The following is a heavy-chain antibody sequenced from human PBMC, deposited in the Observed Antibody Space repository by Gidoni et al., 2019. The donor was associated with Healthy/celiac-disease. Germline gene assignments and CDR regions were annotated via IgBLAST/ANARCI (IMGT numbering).Heavy chain of an antibody. CDR3: AREAPMTTVTTVEGWFDP. V-gene: IGHV1-2*02. Sequence: QVQLVQSGAEVKKPGASVKVSCKASGYTLTGYYMHWVRQAPGQGLEWMGWINPNSGGTNYAQKFQGRVTMTRDTSISTAYMELSRLRSDDTAVYYCAREAPMTTVTTVEGWFDPWGQGTLVTVSS. CDR2: INPNSGGT. D-gene: IGHD4-17*01. CDR1: GYTLTGYY. J-gene: IGHJ5*02.